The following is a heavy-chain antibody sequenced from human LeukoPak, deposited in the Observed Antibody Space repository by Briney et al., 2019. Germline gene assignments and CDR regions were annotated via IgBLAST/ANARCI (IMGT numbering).Heavy chain of an antibody. Sequence: GGSLRLSCAASGSTFDDYAMHWVRQAPGKGLEWVSGISWNSGSIGYADSVKGRFTISRNNAKNSLYLQMNSPRAEDTALYYCASSGSYLASFDYWGQGTLVTVSS. D-gene: IGHD1-26*01. CDR3: ASSGSYLASFDY. CDR1: GSTFDDYA. CDR2: ISWNSGSI. V-gene: IGHV3-9*01. J-gene: IGHJ4*02.